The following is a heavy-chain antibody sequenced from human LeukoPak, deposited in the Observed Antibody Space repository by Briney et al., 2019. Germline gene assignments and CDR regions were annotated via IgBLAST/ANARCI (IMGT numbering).Heavy chain of an antibody. CDR3: ARVSSSSWPYYYYYGMDV. D-gene: IGHD6-13*01. Sequence: SGTLSLTCAVSGGSISSSNWWSWVRQPPGKGLEWIGEIYHSGSTNYNPSLKSRVIISVDKSKNQFSLKLSSVTAADTAVYYCARVSSSSWPYYYYYGMDVWGQGTTVTVSS. CDR1: GGSISSSNW. J-gene: IGHJ6*02. CDR2: IYHSGST. V-gene: IGHV4-4*02.